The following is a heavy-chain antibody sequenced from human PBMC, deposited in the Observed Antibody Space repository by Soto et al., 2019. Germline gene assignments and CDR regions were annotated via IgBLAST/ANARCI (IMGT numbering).Heavy chain of an antibody. CDR3: AKDSNKYSSSLRGRYFDY. CDR2: ISGGGSNT. J-gene: IGHJ4*02. V-gene: IGHV3-23*01. CDR1: FPFSSYV. Sequence: FPFSSYVMAWVRQAPGKGLEWVSGISGGGSNTFYADSVKGRFTISRDNSKNTLLLQMNSLGAEDTAVYYCAKDSNKYSSSLRGRYFDYWGQGXGVTVYS. D-gene: IGHD4-4*01.